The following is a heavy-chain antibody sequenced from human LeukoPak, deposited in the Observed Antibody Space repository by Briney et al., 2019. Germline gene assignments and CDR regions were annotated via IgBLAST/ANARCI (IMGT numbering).Heavy chain of an antibody. V-gene: IGHV1-8*01. CDR2: MNPNRGNT. CDR3: ARGLATTRAHFDY. CDR1: GYTFTSYD. Sequence: ASVKVSCKASGYTFTSYDINWVRQATGQGLEWMGWMNPNRGNTGYAQKFQGRVTMTRNTSISTAYMELSSLRSEDTAVYYCARGLATTRAHFDYWGQGTLVTVSS. J-gene: IGHJ4*02. D-gene: IGHD5-24*01.